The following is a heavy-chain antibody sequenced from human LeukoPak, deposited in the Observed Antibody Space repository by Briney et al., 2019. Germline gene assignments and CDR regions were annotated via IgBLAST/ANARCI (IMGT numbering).Heavy chain of an antibody. J-gene: IGHJ4*02. CDR2: SKSKAGGGTT. CDR1: GFTFSDVW. V-gene: IGHV3-15*01. Sequence: PGGSLRLSCSASGFTFSDVWMSWVRQAPGKGLEWVGRSKSKAGGGTTDIAAPGQGRLTISRDDSKNTLSLQMNSLEIEDTAVYYCTAGGDGTYSSDYWGQGTLVTVSS. CDR3: TAGGDGTYSSDY. D-gene: IGHD1-26*01.